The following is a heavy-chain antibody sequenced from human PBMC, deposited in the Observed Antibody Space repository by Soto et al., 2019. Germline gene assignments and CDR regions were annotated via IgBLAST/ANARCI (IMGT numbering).Heavy chain of an antibody. CDR3: ARDGITIFGVVTPIS. J-gene: IGHJ4*02. CDR2: IWYDGSNK. CDR1: GFTFSSYG. Sequence: QVQLVESGGGVVQPGRSLRLSCAASGFTFSSYGMHWVRQAPGKGLEWVAVIWYDGSNKYYADSVKGRFTISRDNSKNALYLKMNSLRAEDTAVYYCARDGITIFGVVTPISWGQGTLVTVSS. D-gene: IGHD3-3*01. V-gene: IGHV3-33*01.